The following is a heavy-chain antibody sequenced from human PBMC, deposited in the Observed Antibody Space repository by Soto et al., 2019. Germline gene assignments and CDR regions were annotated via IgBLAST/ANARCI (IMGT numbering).Heavy chain of an antibody. CDR2: INHSGST. D-gene: IGHD6-6*01. CDR1: GGSFSGYY. J-gene: IGHJ4*02. V-gene: IGHV4-34*01. CDR3: ARTAARPSGFDY. Sequence: SETLSLTCAVYGGSFSGYYWSWIRQPPGKGLEWIGEINHSGSTNYNPSLKSRVTISVDTSKNQFSLKLSSVTAADTAVYYCARTAARPSGFDYWGQGTLVTVSS.